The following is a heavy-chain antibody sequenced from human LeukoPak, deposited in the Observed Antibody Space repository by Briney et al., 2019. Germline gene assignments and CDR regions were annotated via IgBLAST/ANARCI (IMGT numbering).Heavy chain of an antibody. CDR2: IYYSGST. J-gene: IGHJ3*02. D-gene: IGHD1-26*01. CDR3: ASEPGSPSSFDI. CDR1: GGSISSSSCY. Sequence: PSETLSLTCTVSGGSISSSSCYWGWIRQPPGKGLEWIGSIYYSGSTYYNPSLKSRVTISVDTSKNQFSLKLSSVTAADTAVYYCASEPGSPSSFDIWGQGTMVTVSS. V-gene: IGHV4-39*01.